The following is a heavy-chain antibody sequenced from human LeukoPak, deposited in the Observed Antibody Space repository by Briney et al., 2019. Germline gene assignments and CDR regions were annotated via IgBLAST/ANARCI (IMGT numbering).Heavy chain of an antibody. CDR1: GFPFSSYA. CDR3: TRAGRLGYSSAWVASPRIYHYIDA. J-gene: IGHJ6*03. D-gene: IGHD6-19*01. V-gene: IGHV3-23*01. CDR2: IRGSGGST. Sequence: GGSLRLSCGGSGFPFSSYAMGWVRQAPGKGLEWVSGIRGSGGSTEYADSVKGRFTISRDNTKNTLFLQMNSLTVEDTAVYYCTRAGRLGYSSAWVASPRIYHYIDAWGKGTTVIVSS.